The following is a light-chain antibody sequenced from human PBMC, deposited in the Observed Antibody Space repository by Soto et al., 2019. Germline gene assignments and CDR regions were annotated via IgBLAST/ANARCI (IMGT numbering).Light chain of an antibody. CDR1: QSVSSSY. Sequence: EIVLTQSPGTLSLSPGERATLSCRASQSVSSSYLAWYQQKPGQAPRLLIYGASSRATGIPDRFSGSGSGRDFTLTISSLEPEDFAVYYCQQYGSSPRVTFGQGTKVEIK. CDR3: QQYGSSPRVT. J-gene: IGKJ1*01. CDR2: GAS. V-gene: IGKV3-20*01.